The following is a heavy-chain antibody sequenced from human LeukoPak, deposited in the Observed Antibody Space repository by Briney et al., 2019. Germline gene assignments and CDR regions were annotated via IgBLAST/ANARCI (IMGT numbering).Heavy chain of an antibody. CDR2: IYHSGRS. Sequence: SETLSLTCTVSGGSISSSSYYWGWIRQPPGKGLEWIASIYHSGRSYYNPSLTSRVTISVDTSKNQFTLKLSSVTAADTAVYYCARRGVVATPDANFWGQGTLVTVSS. J-gene: IGHJ4*02. V-gene: IGHV4-39*01. CDR1: GGSISSSSYY. D-gene: IGHD5-12*01. CDR3: ARRGVVATPDANF.